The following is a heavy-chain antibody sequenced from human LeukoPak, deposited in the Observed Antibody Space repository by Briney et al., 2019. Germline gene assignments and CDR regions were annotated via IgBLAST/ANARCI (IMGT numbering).Heavy chain of an antibody. V-gene: IGHV1-18*01. CDR2: ISTYNGNA. D-gene: IGHD3-9*01. CDR3: ARDGYDVLTGYKFDY. CDR1: GYNFIKYG. J-gene: IGHJ4*02. Sequence: ASVKVSCKTSGYNFIKYGIIWVRQAPGQGLEWMGWISTYNGNAKYAQSVQGRVTITTDTSTGTAYLELRNLRSDDTAVYYCARDGYDVLTGYKFDYWGQGTLVTVSS.